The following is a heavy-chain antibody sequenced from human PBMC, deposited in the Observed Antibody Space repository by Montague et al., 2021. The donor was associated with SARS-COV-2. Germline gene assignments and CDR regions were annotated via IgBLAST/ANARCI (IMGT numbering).Heavy chain of an antibody. CDR3: ARDIRIPMLIVIQGYGMDV. CDR2: TYYSEST. Sequence: SETLSLTCTVSGGSISSSSSYWGWIRQPPGMGLEWIGSTYYSESTYYXXXLKSRITISVDTSKNQFSLRLTSVTAADTAAYYCARDIRIPMLIVIQGYGMDVWGQGTTVTVSS. D-gene: IGHD3-22*01. V-gene: IGHV4-39*07. J-gene: IGHJ6*02. CDR1: GGSISSSSSY.